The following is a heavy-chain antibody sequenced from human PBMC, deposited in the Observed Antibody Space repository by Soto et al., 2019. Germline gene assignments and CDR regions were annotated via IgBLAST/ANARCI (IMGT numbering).Heavy chain of an antibody. D-gene: IGHD1-26*01. CDR1: GGSTSSYY. CDR3: ARHGGSYSFDY. J-gene: IGHJ4*02. Sequence: QVQLQESGPGLVKPSETLSLTCTVTGGSTSSYYWSWLRQPPGKGLEWIGYNSYSGSTDYNPSLKSRVTIPVDTSKNQFSLKLSSATAADTAVYYCARHGGSYSFDYWGQGTLVTVSS. V-gene: IGHV4-59*08. CDR2: NSYSGST.